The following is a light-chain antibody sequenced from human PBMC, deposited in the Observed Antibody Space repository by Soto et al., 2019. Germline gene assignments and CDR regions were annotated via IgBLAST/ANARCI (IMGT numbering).Light chain of an antibody. Sequence: DIQMTQSPSTLSGSVGDRVTITCRASQTISSWLAWYQQKPGKAPKLLIYKASTLKSGVPSRFSGSGSGTEFTLTISSLQPDDFETYYCQHYNSYTYTFGQGTRLEIK. CDR3: QHYNSYTYT. J-gene: IGKJ5*01. CDR2: KAS. CDR1: QTISSW. V-gene: IGKV1-5*03.